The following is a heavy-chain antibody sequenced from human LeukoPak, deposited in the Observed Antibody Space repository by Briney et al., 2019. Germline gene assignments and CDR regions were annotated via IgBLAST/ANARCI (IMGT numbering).Heavy chain of an antibody. V-gene: IGHV1-3*01. D-gene: IGHD2-2*01. J-gene: IGHJ4*02. CDR2: INAGNGNT. Sequence: SVKVSCKASGYTFTSYAMHWVRRAPGQRLEWMGWINAGNGNTKYSQKFQGRVTITRDTSASTAYMELSSLRSEDTAVYYCARFEVGYCSSTSCYGIDYWGQGTLVTVSS. CDR1: GYTFTSYA. CDR3: ARFEVGYCSSTSCYGIDY.